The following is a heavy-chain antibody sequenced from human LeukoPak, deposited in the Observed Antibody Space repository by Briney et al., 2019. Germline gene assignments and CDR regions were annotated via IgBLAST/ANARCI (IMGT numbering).Heavy chain of an antibody. CDR1: GGSTSSHSYY. D-gene: IGHD6-19*01. CDR2: IYYSGST. CDR3: ARRIAVAGIQWFDP. Sequence: SETLSLTCTVSGGSTSSHSYYWGWIRQPPGKGLEWIGSIYYSGSTYYNPSLKSRVTISVDTSKNQFSLKLSSVTAADTAVYYCARRIAVAGIQWFDPWGQGTLVTVSS. J-gene: IGHJ5*02. V-gene: IGHV4-39*07.